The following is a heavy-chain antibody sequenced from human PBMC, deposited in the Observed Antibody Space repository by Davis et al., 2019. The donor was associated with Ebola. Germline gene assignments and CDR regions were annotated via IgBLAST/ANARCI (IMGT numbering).Heavy chain of an antibody. Sequence: GESLKISCAASGFTFSDHYMSWTRQAPGKGLEWTSSFSGITTVTNYANSVKGRFTVSRDNARNSLYLQMNILRAEDTAVYYCVKNTRSGGYWGPGTLVTGSS. D-gene: IGHD6-25*01. J-gene: IGHJ4*02. CDR2: FSGITTVT. CDR1: GFTFSDHY. V-gene: IGHV3-11*06. CDR3: VKNTRSGGY.